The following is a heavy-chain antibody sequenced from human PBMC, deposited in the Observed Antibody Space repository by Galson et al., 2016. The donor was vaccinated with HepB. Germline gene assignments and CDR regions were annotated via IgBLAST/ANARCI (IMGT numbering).Heavy chain of an antibody. CDR1: GYAFTTYY. D-gene: IGHD3-10*01. CDR3: ARDGPPNVQAGGWFDP. J-gene: IGHJ5*02. CDR2: INTSGGVT. Sequence: SVKVSCKASGYAFTTYYIHWMRQAPGQGLEWLGIINTSGGVTGYSQKFQDRVTMTSDASTRTVHMDLRSRRSDDTAVYYCARDGPPNVQAGGWFDPWGQGTLVTGSS. V-gene: IGHV1-46*01.